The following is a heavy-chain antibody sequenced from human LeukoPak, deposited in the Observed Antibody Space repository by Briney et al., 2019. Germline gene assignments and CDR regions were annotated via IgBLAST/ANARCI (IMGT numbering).Heavy chain of an antibody. CDR3: ARQRDIVLTSYGMDV. CDR1: GGSISSYY. Sequence: SETLSLTCTVSGGSISSYYWSWIRQPPGKGLEWIGYIYYSGSTNYNPSLKSRVTISVDTSKNQFSLKLSSVTAADTAVYYCARQRDIVLTSYGMDVWGQGTTVTVSS. CDR2: IYYSGST. D-gene: IGHD2-8*01. J-gene: IGHJ6*02. V-gene: IGHV4-59*08.